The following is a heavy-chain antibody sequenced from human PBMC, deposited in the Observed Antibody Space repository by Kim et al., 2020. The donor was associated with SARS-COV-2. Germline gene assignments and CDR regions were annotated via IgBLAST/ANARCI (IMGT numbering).Heavy chain of an antibody. CDR1: GFTFRNTA. CDR3: AKPAIIGRFYDFDF. J-gene: IGHJ4*02. D-gene: IGHD1-20*01. V-gene: IGHV3-23*01. CDR2: ISGSGDTT. Sequence: GGSLRLSCAASGFTFRNTAMNWVRQAPGKGLEWVSVISGSGDTTYYADFVKGRLTICRDNSKDTLYLQITNLRAEATAVYYCAKPAIIGRFYDFDFWGQG.